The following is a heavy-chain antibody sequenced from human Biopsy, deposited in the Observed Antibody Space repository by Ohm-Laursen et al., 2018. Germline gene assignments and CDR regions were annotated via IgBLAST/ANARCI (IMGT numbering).Heavy chain of an antibody. CDR1: VGSISGYH. CDR3: ARMPHFDY. J-gene: IGHJ4*02. V-gene: IGHV4-59*07. CDR2: ISYTTRI. D-gene: IGHD2-2*01. Sequence: SDTLSLTCTVSVGSISGYHWSWIRQSPGKEREWLVYISYTTRITSNPSLDGRATTSLDTSKNQFSQRLIYVTAADTAVYYCARMPHFDYWGQGILVTVSS.